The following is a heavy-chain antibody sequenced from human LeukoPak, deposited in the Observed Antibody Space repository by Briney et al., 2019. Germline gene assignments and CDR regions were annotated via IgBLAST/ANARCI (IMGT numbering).Heavy chain of an antibody. CDR1: GGTXSSYA. CDR3: ASTPGYSSGWYAPDY. J-gene: IGHJ4*02. D-gene: IGHD6-19*01. CDR2: IIPIFGTA. V-gene: IGHV1-69*13. Sequence: SVKVSCKASGGTXSSYAISWVRQAPGQGLEWMGGIIPIFGTANYAQKFQGRVTITADESTSTAYMELSSLRSEDTAVYYCASTPGYSSGWYAPDYWGQGTLVTVS.